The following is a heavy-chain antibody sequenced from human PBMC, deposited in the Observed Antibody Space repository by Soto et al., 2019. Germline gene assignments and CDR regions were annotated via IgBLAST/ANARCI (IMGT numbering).Heavy chain of an antibody. Sequence: QVHLVQSGAEVKKPGSSVNVSCKASGGTFSSYTITWVRQAPGQRLEWMGGINPVFRKPTYAQKFQGRVAITADDSTITVYMELSSLRSEDTAVYYCARGSGIWNSFYIWGQGTMVTVSS. CDR2: INPVFRKP. CDR3: ARGSGIWNSFYI. CDR1: GGTFSSYT. D-gene: IGHD1-7*01. J-gene: IGHJ3*02. V-gene: IGHV1-69*01.